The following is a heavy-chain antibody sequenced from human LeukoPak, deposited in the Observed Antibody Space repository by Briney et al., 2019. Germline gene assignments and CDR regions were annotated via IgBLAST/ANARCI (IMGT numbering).Heavy chain of an antibody. V-gene: IGHV4-61*02. CDR2: IFTSGST. CDR1: GASINSGSYY. D-gene: IGHD6-6*01. J-gene: IGHJ4*02. Sequence: PSETLSLTCAVSGASINSGSYYWVWIRQPAGKGLEWIGRIFTSGSTNYNPSLKSRVTISVDRSKNQFSLKLSSVTAADTAVYYCASQLGYFDFWGQGTLVTVSS. CDR3: ASQLGYFDF.